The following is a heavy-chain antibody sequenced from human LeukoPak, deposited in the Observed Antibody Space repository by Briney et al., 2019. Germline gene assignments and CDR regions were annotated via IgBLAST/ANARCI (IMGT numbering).Heavy chain of an antibody. CDR2: IKGDGSST. D-gene: IGHD3-22*01. CDR3: VRDIYYDSSGYSTPPDY. V-gene: IGHV3-74*01. CDR1: GFTFSRYW. J-gene: IGHJ4*02. Sequence: GGSLRLSCAASGFTFSRYWMHWVRQAPGKGLVWVSRIKGDGSSTNSADSVKGRFTISRDNAKNTLYLQMNSPRADDTAVYYCVRDIYYDSSGYSTPPDYWGQGTLVTVSS.